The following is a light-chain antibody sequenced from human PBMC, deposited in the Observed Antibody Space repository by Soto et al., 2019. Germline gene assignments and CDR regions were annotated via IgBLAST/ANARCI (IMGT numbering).Light chain of an antibody. J-gene: IGKJ1*01. Sequence: EIGLTQSPGTLALSAGEGATLSCRGSQSVSSNYLAWYQQKPGQAPRLLIYGASSRATGIPDRFSGSVSGTEFTLTISSLQSEDFAVYYCQQYNNWPRTFGQGTKVDIK. CDR1: QSVSSNY. CDR2: GAS. V-gene: IGKV3-20*01. CDR3: QQYNNWPRT.